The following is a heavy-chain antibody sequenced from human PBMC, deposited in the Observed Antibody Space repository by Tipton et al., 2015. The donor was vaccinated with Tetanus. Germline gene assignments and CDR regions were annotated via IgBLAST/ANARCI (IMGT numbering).Heavy chain of an antibody. J-gene: IGHJ3*02. CDR3: SRVGRAAAGAFDI. V-gene: IGHV7-4-1*02. D-gene: IGHD6-13*01. CDR2: INTNSGNP. CDR1: GYTFTSYA. Sequence: QSGAEVKKPGASVKVSCKASGYTFTSYAMNWVRQAPGQGLEWMGWINTNSGNPTYAQGFTGRFVFSLDTSVSTAYLQISSRKAEDTSLYSCSRVGRAAAGAFDIWGQGAMVTVSS.